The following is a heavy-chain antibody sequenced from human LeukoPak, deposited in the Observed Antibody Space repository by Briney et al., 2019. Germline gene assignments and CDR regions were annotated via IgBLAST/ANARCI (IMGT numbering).Heavy chain of an antibody. CDR3: ARAAPYTTYYYYGMDV. V-gene: IGHV4-30-4*01. J-gene: IGHJ6*02. Sequence: PSQTLSLTCTVSGGSISSGDYYWSWIRQPPGKGLEWIGYIYYSGSTNYNPSLKSRVTISVDTSKNQFSLKLSSVTAADTAVYYCARAAPYTTYYYYGMDVWGQGTTVTVSS. CDR1: GGSISSGDYY. D-gene: IGHD1-1*01. CDR2: IYYSGST.